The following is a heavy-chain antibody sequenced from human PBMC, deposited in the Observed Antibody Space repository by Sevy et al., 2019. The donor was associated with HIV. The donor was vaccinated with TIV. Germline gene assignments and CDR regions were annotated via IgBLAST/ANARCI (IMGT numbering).Heavy chain of an antibody. Sequence: GGSLRLSCAASGFTFSNAWMSWVRQAPGKGLEWVGRIKSKTDGGTTDYAAPVKGRFTISRDDSKNTPYLQMNSLKTEDTAVYYCTTDVYYDFWSGQDYFDYWGQGTLVTVSS. CDR1: GFTFSNAW. CDR2: IKSKTDGGTT. CDR3: TTDVYYDFWSGQDYFDY. J-gene: IGHJ4*02. V-gene: IGHV3-15*01. D-gene: IGHD3-3*01.